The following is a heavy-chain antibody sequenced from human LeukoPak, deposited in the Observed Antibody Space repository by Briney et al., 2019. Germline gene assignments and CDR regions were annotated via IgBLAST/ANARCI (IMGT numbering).Heavy chain of an antibody. D-gene: IGHD3-10*01. V-gene: IGHV3-30*03. J-gene: IGHJ3*02. CDR2: ISHDGANK. CDR1: GFTFSIYD. Sequence: GGSLRLSCAASGFTFSIYDMHWVRQAPGKGLEWVAFISHDGANKIYADSVKGRFTISRDNSKDTLHLQMNSLRAEDTTVYYCATIHSGSFSFDIWGQGTMVTVSS. CDR3: ATIHSGSFSFDI.